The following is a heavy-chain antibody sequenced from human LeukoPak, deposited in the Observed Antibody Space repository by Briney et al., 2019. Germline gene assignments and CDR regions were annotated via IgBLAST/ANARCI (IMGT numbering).Heavy chain of an antibody. CDR3: AKDSTGNGSGEP. V-gene: IGHV3-23*01. CDR2: FSGSGGST. CDR1: GFTFSSYA. Sequence: GGSLRLSCAASGFTFSSYAMSWVRQAPGKGLEWVSSFSGSGGSTYYADSVKGRFTISRDNSKNTLYLQMNSLRAEDTAVYYCAKDSTGNGSGEPWGQGTLVTVSS. D-gene: IGHD3-10*01. J-gene: IGHJ5*02.